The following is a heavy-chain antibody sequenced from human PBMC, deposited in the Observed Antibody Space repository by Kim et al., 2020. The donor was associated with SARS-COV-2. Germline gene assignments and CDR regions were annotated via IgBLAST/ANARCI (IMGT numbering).Heavy chain of an antibody. J-gene: IGHJ4*02. Sequence: STIYYAASVKGRFTISRDNAKNSLYLQMNSLRAEDKAVYYCACAHYDSTYWGQGTLVTVSS. D-gene: IGHD3-22*01. CDR3: ACAHYDSTY. CDR2: STI. V-gene: IGHV3-48*04.